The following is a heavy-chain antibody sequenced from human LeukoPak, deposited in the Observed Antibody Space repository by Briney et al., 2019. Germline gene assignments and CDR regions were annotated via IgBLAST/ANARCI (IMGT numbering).Heavy chain of an antibody. CDR1: GFTFSSYS. V-gene: IGHV3-48*01. D-gene: IGHD6-13*01. CDR3: AKGAQGIAATPYYFDY. J-gene: IGHJ4*02. CDR2: ISSSSSTI. Sequence: GGSLRLSCAASGFTFSSYSMNWVRQAPGKGLEWVSYISSSSSTIYYADSVKGRFTISRDNSKNTLYLQMNSLRAEDTAVYYCAKGAQGIAATPYYFDYWGQGTLVTVSS.